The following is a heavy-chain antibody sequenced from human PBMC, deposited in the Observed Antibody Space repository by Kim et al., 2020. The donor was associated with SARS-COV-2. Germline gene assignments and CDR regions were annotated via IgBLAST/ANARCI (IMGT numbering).Heavy chain of an antibody. V-gene: IGHV5-51*01. Sequence: GESLKISCKGSGYSFTSYWIGWVRQMPGNGLEWMGVIYPGDSDTRYSPSFQGQVTISADKSISTAYLQWSSLKASYTAVYYCAVVVGELLVLRYYFDYWGQGTLITVTS. D-gene: IGHD3-10*01. CDR3: AVVVGELLVLRYYFDY. CDR2: IYPGDSDT. CDR1: GYSFTSYW. J-gene: IGHJ4*02.